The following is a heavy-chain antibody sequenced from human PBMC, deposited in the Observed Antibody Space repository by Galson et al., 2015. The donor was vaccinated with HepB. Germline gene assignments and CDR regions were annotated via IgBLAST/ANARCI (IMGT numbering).Heavy chain of an antibody. Sequence: SLRLSCAASGFTFSSYWMSWVRQAPGKGLEWVANIKQDGSEKYYVDSVKGRFTISRDNAKNSLYLQMNSLRAEDTAVYYCARAKKRFLEWLQNDAFDIWGQGTMVTVSS. J-gene: IGHJ3*02. CDR1: GFTFSSYW. CDR2: IKQDGSEK. D-gene: IGHD3-3*01. CDR3: ARAKKRFLEWLQNDAFDI. V-gene: IGHV3-7*01.